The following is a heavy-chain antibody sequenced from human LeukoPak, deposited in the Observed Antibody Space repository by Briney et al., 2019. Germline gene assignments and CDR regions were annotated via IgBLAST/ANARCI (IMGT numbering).Heavy chain of an antibody. V-gene: IGHV4-34*01. D-gene: IGHD3-3*01. J-gene: IGHJ6*03. CDR2: IYHSGST. Sequence: SETLSLTCAVYGGSFSGYYWSWIRQPPGKGLEWIGEIYHSGSTNYNPSLKSRVTISVDTSKNQFSLKLSSVTAADTAVYYCARGRLRFLEWLSTRSVYYYYMDVWGKGTTVTVSS. CDR3: ARGRLRFLEWLSTRSVYYYYMDV. CDR1: GGSFSGYY.